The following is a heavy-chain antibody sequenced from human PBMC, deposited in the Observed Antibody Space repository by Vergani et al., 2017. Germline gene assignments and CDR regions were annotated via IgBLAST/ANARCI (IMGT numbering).Heavy chain of an antibody. J-gene: IGHJ4*02. Sequence: QVQLQQSGPGLVKPSQTLSLTCAISGESVSSNSAAWNWIRQSPSRGLEWLGRTYYRSKWYNDYAVSVKSRITINPDTSKNQFSLQLNSVTPEDTAVYYCARGSNDYGDYVIWVFDYWGQGTLVTVSS. D-gene: IGHD4-17*01. CDR2: TYYRSKWYN. CDR1: GESVSSNSAA. V-gene: IGHV6-1*01. CDR3: ARGSNDYGDYVIWVFDY.